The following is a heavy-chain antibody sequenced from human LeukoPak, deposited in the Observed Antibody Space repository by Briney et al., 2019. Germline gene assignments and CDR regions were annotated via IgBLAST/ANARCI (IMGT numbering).Heavy chain of an antibody. CDR1: GFTFSSYA. CDR2: ISSNGGST. CDR3: ARAREQQLVDY. V-gene: IGHV3-64*01. Sequence: GGSLRLSCAASGFTFSSYAMHWVRQAPGKGLEYVSAISSNGGSTYYANSVKGRFTISRDNSKNTLYLQMGSLRAEDMAVYYCARAREQQLVDYWGQGTLVTVSS. D-gene: IGHD6-13*01. J-gene: IGHJ4*02.